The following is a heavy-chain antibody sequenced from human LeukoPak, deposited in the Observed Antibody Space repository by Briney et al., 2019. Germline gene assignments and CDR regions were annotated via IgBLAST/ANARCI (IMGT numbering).Heavy chain of an antibody. V-gene: IGHV1-18*01. Sequence: ASVKVSCKASGYTFTYHGICWVRQSPGQGLERLRWISTNKGNTVYAHNLQGRGTMTRDSSTSTVYMEQNSLRSEDTAMYYCARLPDRDGVAQDYWGQGTLVTVSS. D-gene: IGHD5-12*01. CDR2: ISTNKGNT. CDR3: ARLPDRDGVAQDY. J-gene: IGHJ4*02. CDR1: GYTFTYHG.